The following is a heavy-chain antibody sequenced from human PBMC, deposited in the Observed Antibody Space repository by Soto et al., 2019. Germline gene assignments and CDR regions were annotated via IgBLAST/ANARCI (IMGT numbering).Heavy chain of an antibody. V-gene: IGHV1-58*02. CDR2: IVVGSGNT. CDR1: GFTFTSSA. Sequence: SVKVSCKASGFTFTSSAMQWVRQARGQRLEWIGWIVVGSGNTNYAQKFQERVTITRDMSTSTAYMELSSLRSEDTAVYYCAAVPEWLRLEHYYYHYYLDVWGKGSTVTVSS. D-gene: IGHD5-12*01. J-gene: IGHJ6*03. CDR3: AAVPEWLRLEHYYYHYYLDV.